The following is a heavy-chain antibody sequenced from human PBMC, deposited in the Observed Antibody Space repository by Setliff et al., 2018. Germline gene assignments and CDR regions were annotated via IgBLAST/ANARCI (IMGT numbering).Heavy chain of an antibody. V-gene: IGHV1-2*02. CDR2: INANTGGT. CDR3: ARVGGYASAWHGIEAFDI. Sequence: ASVKVSCKASGYTFTNYYIHWVRQAPGQGLEWMGWINANTGGTREVQKFQGRVTMTRDTSIDTAYMEVNRLTYDDTAVYYCARVGGYASAWHGIEAFDIWGQGTKVTVSS. D-gene: IGHD6-19*01. J-gene: IGHJ3*02. CDR1: GYTFTNYY.